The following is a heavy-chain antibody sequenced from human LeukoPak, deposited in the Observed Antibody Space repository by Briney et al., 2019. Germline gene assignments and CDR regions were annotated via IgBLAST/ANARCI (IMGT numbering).Heavy chain of an antibody. V-gene: IGHV4-34*01. Sequence: ASETLSLTCAVYGGSFSGYYWSWIRQPPGKGLEWIGEINHSGSTNYNPSLKSRVTISVDTSKNQFSLKLSSVTAADTAVYYCARGPRGNYYDSSGYSKRNQRFDYWGQGTLVTVSS. CDR1: GGSFSGYY. D-gene: IGHD3-22*01. CDR2: INHSGST. J-gene: IGHJ4*02. CDR3: ARGPRGNYYDSSGYSKRNQRFDY.